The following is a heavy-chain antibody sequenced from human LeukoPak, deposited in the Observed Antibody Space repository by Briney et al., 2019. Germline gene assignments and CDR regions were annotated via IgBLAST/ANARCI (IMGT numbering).Heavy chain of an antibody. Sequence: GGSLRLSCAASGFTFITYAMTWVRQAPGKGLEWVSAISGTGGSTYYADSVRGRFTISRDNSKNTLYLQMNSLRAEDTAVYFCARGYNSRGATTDCCPIYHWGQGTLVHVS. D-gene: IGHD1-26*01. CDR1: GFTFITYA. J-gene: IGHJ5*02. CDR2: ISGTGGST. V-gene: IGHV3-23*01. CDR3: ARGYNSRGATTDCCPIYH.